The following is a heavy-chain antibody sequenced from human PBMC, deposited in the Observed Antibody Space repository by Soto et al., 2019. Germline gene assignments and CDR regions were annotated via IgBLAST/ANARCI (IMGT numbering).Heavy chain of an antibody. CDR1: GFTFNNFW. J-gene: IGHJ4*02. D-gene: IGHD1-26*01. Sequence: LRLSCAGSGFTFNNFWMHWVRQAPGKGLVWVARINTDGSVTSHTDSVKGRFTISRDNAKSTLYLQMNSLRAEDSARYYCARQTGLGATNYWGRGTLVTVSS. CDR2: INTDGSVT. CDR3: ARQTGLGATNY. V-gene: IGHV3-74*01.